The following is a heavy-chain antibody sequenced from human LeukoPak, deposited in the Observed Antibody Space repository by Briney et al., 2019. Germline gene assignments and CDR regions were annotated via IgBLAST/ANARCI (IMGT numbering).Heavy chain of an antibody. CDR1: GFTFSSYA. CDR3: ARSTSPSTTYYFDY. D-gene: IGHD1-1*01. CDR2: ISGSGGST. J-gene: IGHJ4*02. V-gene: IGHV3-23*01. Sequence: QPGGSETLLYAASGFTFSSYAMSWARQARGGGREWLSAISGSGGSTYYADPVKCRFTISRDNSKNTLYLQMNSLRAEDTAVYYCARSTSPSTTYYFDYWGQGTLVTVSS.